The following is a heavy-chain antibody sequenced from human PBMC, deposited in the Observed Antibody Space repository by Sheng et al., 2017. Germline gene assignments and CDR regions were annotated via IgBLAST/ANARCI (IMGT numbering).Heavy chain of an antibody. Sequence: QVQLQESGPGLVKPSQTLSLTCAVSGGSISSGGYSWSWIRQPPGKGLEWIGYIYYSGSTYYNPSLKSRVTISVDTSKNQFSLKLSSVTAADTAVYYCARVDLFGQFDYWGQGTLVTVSS. J-gene: IGHJ4*02. CDR2: IYYSGST. CDR3: ARVDLFGQFDY. V-gene: IGHV4-30-4*07. CDR1: GGSISSGGYS. D-gene: IGHD3-10*02.